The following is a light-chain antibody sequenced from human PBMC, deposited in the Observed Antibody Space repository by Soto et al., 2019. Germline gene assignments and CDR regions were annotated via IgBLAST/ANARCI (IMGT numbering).Light chain of an antibody. CDR2: DVS. CDR3: CSSAGSHTYVV. Sequence: QSALTQPRSVSGSPGQSVTISCTGTSSDVGGYNYVSWYQQHPGKAPKVMIYDVSKRPSGVPDRFSGSKSGNTASLTISVLQAEDEADYYCCSSAGSHTYVVFGGGTQLTVL. CDR1: SSDVGGYNY. V-gene: IGLV2-11*01. J-gene: IGLJ2*01.